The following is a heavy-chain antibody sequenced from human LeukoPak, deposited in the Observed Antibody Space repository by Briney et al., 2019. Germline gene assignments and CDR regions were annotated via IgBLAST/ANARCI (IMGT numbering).Heavy chain of an antibody. CDR3: ATTYYDFWSGANKTDAFDI. J-gene: IGHJ3*02. CDR2: IYYSGST. D-gene: IGHD3-3*01. Sequence: SETLSLTCTVSGGSISSSSYYWGWIRQPPGKGLVWIGSIYYSGSTYYNPSLKSRVTISVDTSKNQFSLKLSSVTAADTAVYYCATTYYDFWSGANKTDAFDIWGQGTMVTVSS. CDR1: GGSISSSSYY. V-gene: IGHV4-39*01.